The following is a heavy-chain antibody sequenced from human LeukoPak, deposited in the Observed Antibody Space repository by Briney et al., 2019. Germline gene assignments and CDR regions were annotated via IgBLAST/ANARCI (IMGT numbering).Heavy chain of an antibody. CDR2: IRYDGSNK. V-gene: IGHV3-30*02. Sequence: GGSLRLSCAASGFTFSSYGMHWVRQAPGKGLEWVAFIRYDGSNKYYADSVKGRFTISRDNSKNTLYLQMNSLRAEDTAVYYCAKDVKYFAGGDYFDYWGQGTLVTVSS. CDR3: AKDVKYFAGGDYFDY. J-gene: IGHJ4*02. CDR1: GFTFSSYG. D-gene: IGHD3-9*01.